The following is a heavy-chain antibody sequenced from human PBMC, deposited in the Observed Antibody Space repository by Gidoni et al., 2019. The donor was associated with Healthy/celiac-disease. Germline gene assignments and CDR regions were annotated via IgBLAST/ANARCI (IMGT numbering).Heavy chain of an antibody. V-gene: IGHV4-31*03. Sequence: QVQLQESGPGRVKPSQTLPLTCTVSGGSISSGGYYWSWIRPPPGKGLGWIGYNYYSGSTYYDPSLKSRVTISVYTSKSQFSLKLSSVTAADTAVYYCARDRGSLEWPPAGIDPWGQGTLVTVSS. J-gene: IGHJ5*02. CDR1: GGSISSGGYY. D-gene: IGHD3-3*01. CDR2: NYYSGST. CDR3: ARDRGSLEWPPAGIDP.